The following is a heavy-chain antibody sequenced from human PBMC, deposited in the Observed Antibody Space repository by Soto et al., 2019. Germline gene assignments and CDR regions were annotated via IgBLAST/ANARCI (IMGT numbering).Heavy chain of an antibody. CDR2: TYYRSKWYN. CDR3: ARDGSGFHWYFDL. D-gene: IGHD6-19*01. J-gene: IGHJ2*01. CDR1: GDSVSSDMAT. Sequence: SQALSLTCAISGDSVSSDMATWSWIRQSPSRGLEWLGRTYYRSKWYNDYAVSVKSRIAITPDTSKNQLSPHLNSVTPEDTALYFCARDGSGFHWYFDLWGRGTLVTVSS. V-gene: IGHV6-1*01.